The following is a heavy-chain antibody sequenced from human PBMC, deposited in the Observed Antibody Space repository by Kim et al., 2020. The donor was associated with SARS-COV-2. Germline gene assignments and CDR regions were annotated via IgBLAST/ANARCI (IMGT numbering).Heavy chain of an antibody. CDR3: AKDMRARVYNWGAYRSSLFAF. Sequence: GGSLRLSCAASGFTFNDFAMHWVRQAPGKGLEWLAVVLYDGNKKYYADSVKGRFTISRDNSKNALYLQMTGLRPGDTGFYYCAKDMRARVYNWGAYRSSLFAFWGQGALAPVS. CDR1: GFTFNDFA. V-gene: IGHV3-30*18. CDR2: VLYDGNKK. J-gene: IGHJ4*02. D-gene: IGHD3-16*02.